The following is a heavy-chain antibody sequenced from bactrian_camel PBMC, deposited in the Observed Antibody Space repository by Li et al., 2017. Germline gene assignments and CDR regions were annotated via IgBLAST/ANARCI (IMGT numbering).Heavy chain of an antibody. D-gene: IGHD2*01. CDR1: GLRYEWNC. Sequence: HVQLVESGGGSVQAGGSLRLSCAYSGLRYEWNCMGWFRQAPGKEREGVAAIDNEGITSYADSVKGRFTISQDNAKNTVYLQMDSLKPEDTAMYYCAADIFPCHTPAKLTRISAEYWGQGTQVTVS. V-gene: IGHV3S53*01. CDR2: IDNEGIT. J-gene: IGHJ4*01. CDR3: AADIFPCHTPAKLTRISAEY.